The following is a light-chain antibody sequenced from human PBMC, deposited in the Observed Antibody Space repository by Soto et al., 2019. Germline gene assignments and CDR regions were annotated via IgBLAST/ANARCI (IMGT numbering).Light chain of an antibody. Sequence: EIVLTQSPATLSLSPGETATLSCRASRSVDSHLAWYQHKPGQAPRLLIFEASTRATGVPARFSGSGSGTDFTLTISRLEPEDFAVYYCQQYGSSPLTFGGGTKVDIK. J-gene: IGKJ4*01. V-gene: IGKV3-20*01. CDR2: EAS. CDR1: RSVDSH. CDR3: QQYGSSPLT.